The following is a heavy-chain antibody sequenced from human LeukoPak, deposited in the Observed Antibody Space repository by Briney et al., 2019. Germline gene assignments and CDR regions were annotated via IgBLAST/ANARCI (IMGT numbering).Heavy chain of an antibody. CDR1: GFTFSNAW. V-gene: IGHV3-23*01. CDR3: AKDGGLWVSAHWGDC. Sequence: GGSLRLSCAASGFTFSNAWMNWVRQAPGKGLEWVSTITTSDGNTYYADSVKGRFTVSRDNSKNTLFLQMNSLRAEDTAVYYCAKDGGLWVSAHWGDCWGQGTLVTVSS. D-gene: IGHD7-27*01. J-gene: IGHJ4*02. CDR2: ITTSDGNT.